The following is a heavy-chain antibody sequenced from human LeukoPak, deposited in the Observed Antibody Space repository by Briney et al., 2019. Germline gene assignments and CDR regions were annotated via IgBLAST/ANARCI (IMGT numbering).Heavy chain of an antibody. D-gene: IGHD3-10*01. V-gene: IGHV4-61*02. CDR3: AREFWSSRSGNLQAFHI. Sequence: PSETLSLTCTVSGGSIGSGYYYWSWVRQPAGKGLEWIGRIYSCGSTKINPSLKSRVSISVDTSKNQFSLKLTSVTAADTAVYYCAREFWSSRSGNLQAFHIWGQGTMVTVSS. CDR2: IYSCGST. J-gene: IGHJ3*02. CDR1: GGSIGSGYYY.